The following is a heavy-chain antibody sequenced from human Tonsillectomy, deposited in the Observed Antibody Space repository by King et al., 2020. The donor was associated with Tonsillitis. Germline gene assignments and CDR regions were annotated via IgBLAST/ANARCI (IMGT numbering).Heavy chain of an antibody. CDR3: ARGAHDSGSYYSDY. D-gene: IGHD1-26*01. CDR1: GFSLSTSGMC. Sequence: TLKESGPALVKPTQTLTLTCTFSGFSLSTSGMCVSWIRQPPGKALEWLALIDWDDDKHYSTSLKTRLTISKDTSKNQVVLTMTNMDPVDTATYYCARGAHDSGSYYSDYWGQGTLVTVSS. CDR2: IDWDDDK. J-gene: IGHJ4*02. V-gene: IGHV2-70*01.